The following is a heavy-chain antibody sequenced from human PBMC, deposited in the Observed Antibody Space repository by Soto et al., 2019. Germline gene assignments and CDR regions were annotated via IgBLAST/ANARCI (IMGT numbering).Heavy chain of an antibody. CDR2: IHRSGRS. CDR1: GDSISSDKW. CDR3: ARGVNYYDSSGYSWFEP. V-gene: IGHV4-4*02. D-gene: IGHD3-22*01. Sequence: SETLSLTCRVSGDSISSDKWWTWVRQPPGKGLEWIGEIHRSGRSNYNPSLKSRVTMSIQKSNNQFSLKLNSVTAADTAVYYCARGVNYYDSSGYSWFEPWGKGALVTVSS. J-gene: IGHJ5*02.